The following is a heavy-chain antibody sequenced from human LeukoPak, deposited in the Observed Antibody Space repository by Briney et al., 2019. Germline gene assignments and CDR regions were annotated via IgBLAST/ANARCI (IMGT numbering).Heavy chain of an antibody. CDR3: AREGVGANFFDY. J-gene: IGHJ4*02. CDR1: GGSISSHY. V-gene: IGHV4-59*11. CDR2: MHYSGST. Sequence: SETLSLTCTVSGGSISSHYWSWIRQPPGKGLEWIGYMHYSGSTNYNPSLKSRVTISVDTSKNQFSLKLTSVTAADTAVYYCAREGVGANFFDYWAREPRSPSPQ. D-gene: IGHD1-26*01.